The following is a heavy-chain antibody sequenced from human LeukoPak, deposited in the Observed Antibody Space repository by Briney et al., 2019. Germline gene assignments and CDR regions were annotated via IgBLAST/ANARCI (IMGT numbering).Heavy chain of an antibody. V-gene: IGHV4-39*07. CDR3: ARVGHYYGSGSHIDY. CDR1: GGSISSSSYY. J-gene: IGHJ4*02. Sequence: SETLSLTCTVSGGSISSSSYYWGWIRQPPGKGLEWIGSIYYSGSTYYNPSLKSRVTISVDTSKNQFSLKLSSVTAADTAVYYCARVGHYYGSGSHIDYWGQGTLVTVSS. D-gene: IGHD3-10*01. CDR2: IYYSGST.